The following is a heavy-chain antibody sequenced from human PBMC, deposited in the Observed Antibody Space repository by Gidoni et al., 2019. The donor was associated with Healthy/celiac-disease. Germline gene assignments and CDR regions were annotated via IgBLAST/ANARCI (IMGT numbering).Heavy chain of an antibody. CDR2: IYSGGST. D-gene: IGHD3-22*01. Sequence: EVQLVESGGGLIQPGGSLRLSCAASGFTVSSNYMSWVRQAPGKGLEWVSVIYSGGSTYYADSVKGRFTISIDNSKNTLYLQMNSLRAEDTAVYYCARVDSSGYYYMIDYWGQGTLVTVSS. J-gene: IGHJ4*02. CDR3: ARVDSSGYYYMIDY. V-gene: IGHV3-53*01. CDR1: GFTVSSNY.